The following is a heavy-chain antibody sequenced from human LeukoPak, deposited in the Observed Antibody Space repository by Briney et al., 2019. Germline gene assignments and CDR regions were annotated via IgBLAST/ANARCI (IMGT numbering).Heavy chain of an antibody. V-gene: IGHV3-21*01. CDR2: ISSSSSYI. J-gene: IGHJ6*02. CDR3: ARDGIRDYGMDV. Sequence: PGGSLRLSCAASGFTFSDYSMNWVRQAPGKGLEWVSSISSSSSYIYYADSVKGRFTISRDNAKNSLYLQMNSLRAEDTAVYYCARDGIRDYGMDVWGQGTTVTVSS. CDR1: GFTFSDYS.